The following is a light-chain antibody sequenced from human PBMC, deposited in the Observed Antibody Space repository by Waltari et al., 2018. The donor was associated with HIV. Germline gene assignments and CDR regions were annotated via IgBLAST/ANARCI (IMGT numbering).Light chain of an antibody. CDR2: EVT. CDR1: SSELGGYNH. Sequence: QFALTQPASVFGSPGQSITISRSGTSSELGGYNHVPWYPPPPRQAPKLMIYEVTNRPSGVSNRFSGSKSGNTASLTISGLQPEDEADYYCSSYTSTSTQVFGTGTTVTVL. V-gene: IGLV2-14*01. CDR3: SSYTSTSTQV. J-gene: IGLJ1*01.